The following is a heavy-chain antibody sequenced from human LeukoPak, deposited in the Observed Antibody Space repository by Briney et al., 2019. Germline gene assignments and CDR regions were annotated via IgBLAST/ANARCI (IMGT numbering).Heavy chain of an antibody. CDR2: IYYSGST. CDR1: GGSISSYY. J-gene: IGHJ3*02. Sequence: SETLSLTCTVSGGSISSYYWSWIRQPPGKGLEWIGYIYYSGSTNYNPSLKSRVTISVDTSKNQFSLKLSSVTAADTAVYYCARRGPSYDYVWGSYRQIPGAFDIWGQGTMVTVSS. V-gene: IGHV4-59*12. D-gene: IGHD3-16*02. CDR3: ARRGPSYDYVWGSYRQIPGAFDI.